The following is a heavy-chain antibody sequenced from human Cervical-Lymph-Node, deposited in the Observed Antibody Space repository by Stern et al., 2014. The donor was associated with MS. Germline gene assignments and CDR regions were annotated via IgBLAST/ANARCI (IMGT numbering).Heavy chain of an antibody. CDR2: FRSTTDGRTT. V-gene: IGHV3-15*01. CDR1: GFTFTNAW. J-gene: IGHJ4*02. D-gene: IGHD4-17*01. Sequence: VQLVQSGGGLVKPGGSLRLSCAASGFTFTNAWMSWVRQAPGKGLEWVGRFRSTTDGRTTYYAAPVKGRFTIARDDSKNPLYLQMNSLKTEDTAVYYCPTAVTPSPFDYWGQGTLVTVSS. CDR3: PTAVTPSPFDY.